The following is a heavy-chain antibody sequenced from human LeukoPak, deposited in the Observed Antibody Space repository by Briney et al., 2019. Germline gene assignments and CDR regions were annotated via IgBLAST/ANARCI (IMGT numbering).Heavy chain of an antibody. D-gene: IGHD5-12*01. CDR1: GASISSYY. CDR3: ARDMRGYSGYDYFDY. J-gene: IGHJ4*02. CDR2: ISYSGST. V-gene: IGHV4-59*01. Sequence: KPSETLSLTCTASGASISSYYCSWLRPPPGKRLEWIRFISYSGSTNYNPSLKSRVTISVDTSNNPFSLKLSSVTAADTAVYYCARDMRGYSGYDYFDYWGQGTLVTVSS.